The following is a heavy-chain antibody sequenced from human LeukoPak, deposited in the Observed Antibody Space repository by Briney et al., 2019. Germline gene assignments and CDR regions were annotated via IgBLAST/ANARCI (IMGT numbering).Heavy chain of an antibody. Sequence: GGSLRLSCAASGFTFSSYEMNWVRQAPGKGLEWVSYISSSGSTIYYADSVKGRFTISRDNAKNSLYLQMNSLRAEDTAVYYCARGEGGRALDSSGYYYSDYWGQGTLVTVPS. CDR2: ISSSGSTI. CDR3: ARGEGGRALDSSGYYYSDY. D-gene: IGHD3-22*01. CDR1: GFTFSSYE. V-gene: IGHV3-48*03. J-gene: IGHJ4*02.